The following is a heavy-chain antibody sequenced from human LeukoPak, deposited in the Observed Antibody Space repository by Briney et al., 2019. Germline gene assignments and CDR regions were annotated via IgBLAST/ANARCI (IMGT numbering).Heavy chain of an antibody. CDR1: GGSISSYY. V-gene: IGHV4-4*07. J-gene: IGHJ4*02. Sequence: PSETLSLTCTVSGGSISSYYWSWTRQPAGKGLEWIGRIYISGSTNYNPSLKSRVTMSVGTSKNQFSLKLSSVTAADTAVYYCARDRGTWNDDGFDYWGQGTLVTVSS. CDR2: IYISGST. D-gene: IGHD1-1*01. CDR3: ARDRGTWNDDGFDY.